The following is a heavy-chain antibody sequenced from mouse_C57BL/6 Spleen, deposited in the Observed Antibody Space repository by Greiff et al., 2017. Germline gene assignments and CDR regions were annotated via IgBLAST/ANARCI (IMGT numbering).Heavy chain of an antibody. CDR3: ARGAIYYGYDVDYYAMDY. CDR1: GYTFTSYW. D-gene: IGHD2-2*01. V-gene: IGHV1-72*01. Sequence: QVQLQQPGAELVKPGASVKLSCKASGYTFTSYWMHWVKQRPGRGLEWIGRIDPNSGGTKYNEKFKSKATLTVDKPSSTAYMQLSSLTSEDSAVFYCARGAIYYGYDVDYYAMDYWGQGTSVTVSS. CDR2: IDPNSGGT. J-gene: IGHJ4*01.